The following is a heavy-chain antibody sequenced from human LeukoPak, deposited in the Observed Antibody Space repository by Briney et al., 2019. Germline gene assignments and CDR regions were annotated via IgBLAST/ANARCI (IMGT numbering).Heavy chain of an antibody. D-gene: IGHD6-13*01. Sequence: PGGSLRLSCAASGFTFNKFAMSWVRQAPGKGLERVSGIENGGETYYADSVRGRFTISRDNSKNTLYLQMNSLRAEDTAVYYCAKDYEYNSNTWYFHWGRGTLVSVSS. CDR2: IENGGET. CDR3: AKDYEYNSNTWYFH. CDR1: GFTFNKFA. J-gene: IGHJ4*02. V-gene: IGHV3-23*01.